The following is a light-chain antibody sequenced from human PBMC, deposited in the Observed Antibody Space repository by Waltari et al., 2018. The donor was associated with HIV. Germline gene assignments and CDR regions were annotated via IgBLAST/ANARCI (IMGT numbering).Light chain of an antibody. CDR1: QNVFYNSNKKNY. J-gene: IGKJ2*01. CDR2: WAS. V-gene: IGKV4-1*01. Sequence: DIVMTQSPDSLAVSLGERATINCRSSQNVFYNSNKKNYLAWYQQKPGQPPRLIMTWASTRESGVPERFSGSGSGTDFTLTINRLQAEDVAVYYCQQYYSVPYTFGQGTKLEIK. CDR3: QQYYSVPYT.